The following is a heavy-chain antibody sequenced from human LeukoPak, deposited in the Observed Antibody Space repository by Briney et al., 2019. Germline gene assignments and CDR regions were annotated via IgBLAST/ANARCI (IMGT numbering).Heavy chain of an antibody. CDR2: YSYIGST. D-gene: IGHD4-11*01. Sequence: SETLSLTCAVSADSFSSHYWTWIRQSPGKGLVAFGYYSYIGSTNYNPSLKSRVTISIDTSKNQFSLKLRSVTAADTAVYYCARDLVTVTKGFDIWGQGTMVSVSS. V-gene: IGHV4-59*11. J-gene: IGHJ3*02. CDR1: ADSFSSHY. CDR3: ARDLVTVTKGFDI.